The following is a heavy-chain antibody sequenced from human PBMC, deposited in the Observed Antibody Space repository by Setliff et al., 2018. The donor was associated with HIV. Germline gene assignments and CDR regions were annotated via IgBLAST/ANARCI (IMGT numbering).Heavy chain of an antibody. CDR1: GGSISSGGYY. D-gene: IGHD3-22*01. V-gene: IGHV4-31*03. CDR3: ARAPFYSGYDSHDSSGYYLDAFDI. Sequence: SETLSLTCTVSGGSISSGGYYWSWIRQHPGKGLEWIGYIYYSGSTDYNPSLKSRVTISVDPSKNQFSLKVNSVTAADTAVYYCARAPFYSGYDSHDSSGYYLDAFDIWGPGTMVTVS. CDR2: IYYSGST. J-gene: IGHJ3*02.